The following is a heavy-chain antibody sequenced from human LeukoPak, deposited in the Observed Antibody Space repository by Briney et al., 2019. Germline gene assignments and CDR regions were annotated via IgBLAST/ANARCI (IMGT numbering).Heavy chain of an antibody. CDR1: GFTVSNNY. CDR2: IYSDGST. J-gene: IGHJ4*02. CDR3: ARHSGSYYIPGDY. Sequence: GGSLRLSCTASGFTVSNNYMSWVRQAPGEGLEWVSLIYSDGSTYYGDSVKGRFTISRENSKNTLYLQMNSLRAEDTAVYYCARHSGSYYIPGDYWGQGTLVTVSS. D-gene: IGHD1-26*01. V-gene: IGHV3-53*01.